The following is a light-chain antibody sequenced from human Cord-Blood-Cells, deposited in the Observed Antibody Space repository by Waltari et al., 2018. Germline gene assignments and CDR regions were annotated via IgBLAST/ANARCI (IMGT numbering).Light chain of an antibody. Sequence: DIVMTQSPLSLPVTPGEPASISCRSSQSLLHSDGYNYLDWYLQKPGQSPQLLIYLGSNRGYGVPDRFSGSGSGTDFTLKISRVEAEDVGVYYCMQALQTPYTFGQGTKLEIK. J-gene: IGKJ2*01. V-gene: IGKV2-28*01. CDR3: MQALQTPYT. CDR1: QSLLHSDGYNY. CDR2: LGS.